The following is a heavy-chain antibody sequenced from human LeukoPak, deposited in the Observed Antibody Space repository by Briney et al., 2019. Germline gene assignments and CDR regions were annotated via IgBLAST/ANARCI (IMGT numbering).Heavy chain of an antibody. J-gene: IGHJ6*03. CDR3: ARDHIVVVPAAMRENYYYMDV. CDR1: GGSFSGYY. D-gene: IGHD2-2*01. V-gene: IGHV4-4*07. Sequence: PSETLSLTCAVYGGSFSGYYWSWIRQPAGKGLEWIGRIYTSGSTNYNPSLKSRVTISVDTSKNQFSLKLSSVTAADTAVYYCARDHIVVVPAAMRENYYYMDVWGKGTTVTVSS. CDR2: IYTSGST.